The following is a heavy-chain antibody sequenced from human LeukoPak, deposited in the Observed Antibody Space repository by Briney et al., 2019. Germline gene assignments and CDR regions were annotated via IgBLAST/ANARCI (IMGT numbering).Heavy chain of an antibody. CDR3: ARGELAPFDY. CDR2: TYYRSKWYS. V-gene: IGHV6-1*01. D-gene: IGHD1-26*01. CDR1: GDSVSSNTAA. J-gene: IGHJ4*02. Sequence: SQTLSLTCAISGDSVSSNTAAWNWIRQSPSRGLEWLGRTYYRSKWYSEYAVSVESRITINPDTSKNQFSLHLNSVTPEDTAAYYCARGELAPFDYWGQGTLVTVSS.